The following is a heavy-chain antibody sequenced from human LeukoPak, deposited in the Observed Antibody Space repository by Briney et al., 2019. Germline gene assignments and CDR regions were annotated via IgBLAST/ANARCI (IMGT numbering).Heavy chain of an antibody. CDR1: GFTFSSYA. CDR2: ISGSGGST. J-gene: IGHJ4*02. Sequence: GGSLRLSCAASGFTFSSYAMSWVRQAPGKGLEWVSAISGSGGSTYYADSVKGRFTISRDNSKSTLYLQMNSLRAEDTAVYYCAKDLALPGIANYWGQGTLVTVSS. CDR3: AKDLALPGIANY. D-gene: IGHD6-13*01. V-gene: IGHV3-23*01.